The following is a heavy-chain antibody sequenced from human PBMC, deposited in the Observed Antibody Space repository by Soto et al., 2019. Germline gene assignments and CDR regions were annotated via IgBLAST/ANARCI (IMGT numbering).Heavy chain of an antibody. CDR3: ARAPRVRGVMANGYFDY. J-gene: IGHJ4*02. CDR2: IWYDGSNK. Sequence: QVQLVESGGGVVQPGRSLRLSCAASGFTFSSYGMHWVRQAPGKGLEWVAVIWYDGSNKYYADSVKGRFTISRDNSKNTLYLQMNSLRAEDTAVYYCARAPRVRGVMANGYFDYWGQGTLVTVSS. D-gene: IGHD3-10*01. V-gene: IGHV3-33*01. CDR1: GFTFSSYG.